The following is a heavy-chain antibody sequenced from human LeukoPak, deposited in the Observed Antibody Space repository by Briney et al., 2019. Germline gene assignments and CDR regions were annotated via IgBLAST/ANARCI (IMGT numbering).Heavy chain of an antibody. CDR1: GGTFSSYA. V-gene: IGHV1-69*04. D-gene: IGHD1-14*01. Sequence: SVKVSCKASGGTFSSYAISWVRQAPGQGLEWMGRIIPILGIANYAQKFQGRVTITADKSTSTAYMELSSLRSEDTAVYHCARDRSESTLTTREGWFDPWGQGTLVTVSS. CDR2: IIPILGIA. J-gene: IGHJ5*02. CDR3: ARDRSESTLTTREGWFDP.